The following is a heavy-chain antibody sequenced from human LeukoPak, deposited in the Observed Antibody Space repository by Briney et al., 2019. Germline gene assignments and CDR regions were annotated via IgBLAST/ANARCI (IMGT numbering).Heavy chain of an antibody. J-gene: IGHJ2*01. CDR3: ARDAYYNDGSGYPAINWYFDL. D-gene: IGHD3-22*01. Sequence: GESLTLSCAASGFTFSSHGMHWVRQAPGKGLEYVSAISTTGSTTYYAHSVKGRFTISRDNSKNTLYLQMGSARPEDMAVYYCARDAYYNDGSGYPAINWYFDLWGPGTLVIVSS. V-gene: IGHV3-64*01. CDR2: ISTTGSTT. CDR1: GFTFSSHG.